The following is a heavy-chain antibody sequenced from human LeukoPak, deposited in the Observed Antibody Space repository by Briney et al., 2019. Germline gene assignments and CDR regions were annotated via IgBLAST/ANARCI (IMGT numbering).Heavy chain of an antibody. D-gene: IGHD6-6*01. J-gene: IGHJ3*02. CDR2: INPNSGGT. V-gene: IGHV1-2*02. CDR1: GYTFTGYY. Sequence: ASVKVSCKASGYTFTGYYMHWVRQAPVQGLEWMGWINPNSGGTNYAQKFQGRVTMTRDTSISTAYMELSRLRSDDTAVYYCARVRIAARPAFDIWGQGTMVTVSS. CDR3: ARVRIAARPAFDI.